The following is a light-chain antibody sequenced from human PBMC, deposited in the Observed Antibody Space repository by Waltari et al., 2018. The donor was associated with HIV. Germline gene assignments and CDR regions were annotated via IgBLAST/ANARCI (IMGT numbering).Light chain of an antibody. CDR3: ASWDDSPSGPV. CDR1: SSNIGSNY. CDR2: KNN. Sequence: QSVLTQPPSASGTPGQRVTISCSGSSSNIGSNYVYWYHQLPGTAPKLLIYKNNQRPSGVPDRFSGSKSGTSASLAISGLRSEDEADYYCASWDDSPSGPVFGGGTKLTVL. V-gene: IGLV1-47*01. J-gene: IGLJ3*02.